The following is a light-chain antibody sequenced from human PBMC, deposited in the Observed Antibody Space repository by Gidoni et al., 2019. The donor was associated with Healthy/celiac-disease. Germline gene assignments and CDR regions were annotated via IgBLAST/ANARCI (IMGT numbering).Light chain of an antibody. CDR1: QSVSRY. V-gene: IGKV3-11*01. CDR2: AAS. J-gene: IGKJ4*01. CDR3: QQRSKWRRT. Sequence: EIVLTQSPATLSLSPGERATLSCRASQSVSRYLAWYHQKPGQAPRRLIYAASNRSTGIPARFSGSGSGTDFTLTISSLETEEFAVYYWQQRSKWRRTFGGETKVEIK.